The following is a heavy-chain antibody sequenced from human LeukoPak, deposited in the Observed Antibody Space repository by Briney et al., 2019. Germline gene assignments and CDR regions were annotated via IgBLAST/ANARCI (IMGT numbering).Heavy chain of an antibody. CDR3: ARELGYYDSSGYYPDY. D-gene: IGHD3-22*01. V-gene: IGHV1-18*01. J-gene: IGHJ4*02. CDR2: ISAYNGNT. CDR1: GYTFTSYG. Sequence: ASVKVSCTASGYTFTSYGISWVRQAPGQGLEWMGWISAYNGNTNYAQKLQGRVTMTTDTSTSTAYMEMRSLRSDDTAVYYCARELGYYDSSGYYPDYWGQGTLVTVSS.